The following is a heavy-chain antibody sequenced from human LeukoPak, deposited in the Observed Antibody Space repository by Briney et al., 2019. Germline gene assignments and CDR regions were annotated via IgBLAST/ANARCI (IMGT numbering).Heavy chain of an antibody. V-gene: IGHV4-59*01. CDR1: GGSIGSFY. Sequence: SETLSLTCAVSGGSIGSFYWSWIRQPPGKGLEWVAYIFYSGSTNYNPSLKSRVTISVDTSKNQFSLKLSSVTAADTAVYYCARNLRMIGQDAFDIWGQGTMVTVSS. J-gene: IGHJ3*02. CDR2: IFYSGST. D-gene: IGHD3-22*01. CDR3: ARNLRMIGQDAFDI.